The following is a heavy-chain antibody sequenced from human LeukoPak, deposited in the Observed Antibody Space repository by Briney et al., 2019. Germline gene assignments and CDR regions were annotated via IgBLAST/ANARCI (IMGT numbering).Heavy chain of an antibody. V-gene: IGHV1-18*01. CDR3: AKDVGPVLFDY. Sequence: ASVKVSCKASGYTFTSYGISWVRQAPGQGLEWMGWISAYNGNTNYAQKLQGSVTMTTDTSTSTAYMELRSLRSDDTAVYHCAKDVGPVLFDYWGQGTLVTVSS. J-gene: IGHJ4*02. CDR2: ISAYNGNT. D-gene: IGHD2-15*01. CDR1: GYTFTSYG.